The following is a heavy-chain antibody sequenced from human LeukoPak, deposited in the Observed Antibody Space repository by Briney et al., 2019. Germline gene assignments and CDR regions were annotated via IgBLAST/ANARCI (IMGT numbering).Heavy chain of an antibody. V-gene: IGHV3-48*03. D-gene: IGHD3-3*01. CDR1: GFIFSNYA. CDR3: ARSARLMKGVVEVTALDD. CDR2: LSSSGSAF. Sequence: GGSLRLSCAASGFIFSNYAMNWVRQAPGKGLEWIAYLSSSGSAFSYADSVKGRFTIARDNAKNSVYLEMNSLRADDTAVYYCARSARLMKGVVEVTALDDWGQGTLVTVSS. J-gene: IGHJ4*02.